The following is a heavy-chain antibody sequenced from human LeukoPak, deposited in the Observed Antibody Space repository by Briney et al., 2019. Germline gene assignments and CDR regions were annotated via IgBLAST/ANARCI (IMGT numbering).Heavy chain of an antibody. CDR2: INSDGSST. V-gene: IGHV3-74*01. J-gene: IGHJ3*01. CDR3: ARVQGHPPNGLDV. CDR1: GFTFSSYW. Sequence: GGSLRLSCAASGFTFSSYWMHWVRQAPGKGLVWVSRINSDGSSTSYADFVKGRFTISRDNAKNTLYLQMNSLRAEDTAVYYCARVQGHPPNGLDVWGQGTMVTVSS. D-gene: IGHD2-8*01.